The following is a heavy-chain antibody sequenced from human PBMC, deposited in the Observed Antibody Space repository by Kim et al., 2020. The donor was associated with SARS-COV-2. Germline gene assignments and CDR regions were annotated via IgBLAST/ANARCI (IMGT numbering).Heavy chain of an antibody. Sequence: SETLSLTCAVYGGSFSGYYWSWIRQPPGKGLEWIGEINHSGSTNYNPSLKSRVTISVDTSKNQFSLKLSSVTAADTAVYYCARVFPVYAIKLLGMDVWGQGTTVTVSS. V-gene: IGHV4-34*01. CDR1: GGSFSGYY. D-gene: IGHD2-8*01. J-gene: IGHJ6*02. CDR2: INHSGST. CDR3: ARVFPVYAIKLLGMDV.